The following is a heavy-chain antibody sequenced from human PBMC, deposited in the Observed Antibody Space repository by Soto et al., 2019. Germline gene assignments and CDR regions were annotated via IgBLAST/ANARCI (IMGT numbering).Heavy chain of an antibody. V-gene: IGHV3-48*03. D-gene: IGHD2-15*01. CDR2: IGSRSSAI. CDR3: AQFFGEYCYGQRYLGD. CDR1: GFTFSSSV. J-gene: IGHJ4*02. Sequence: QLVESGGGLVQPGGSLRLSCAASGFTFSSSVMSWVRQAPGKGLEWVADIGSRSSAIFYADSVKGRFSISRDNAKNSLYLQMNSLRAEDTAVYYCAQFFGEYCYGQRYLGDWGQGTLVSVSS.